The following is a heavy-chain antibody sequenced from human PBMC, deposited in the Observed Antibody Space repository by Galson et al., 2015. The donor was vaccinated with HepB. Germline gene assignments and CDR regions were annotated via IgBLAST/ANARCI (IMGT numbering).Heavy chain of an antibody. V-gene: IGHV3-30-3*01. CDR2: ISYDGSNK. D-gene: IGHD6-13*01. CDR3: ARAGIAAAGIYYYYGMDV. Sequence: SLRLSCAASGFTFSSYAMHWVRQAPGKGLEWVAVISYDGSNKYYADSVKGRFTISRDNSKNTLYLQMNSLRAEDTAVYYCARAGIAAAGIYYYYGMDVWGQGTTVTVSS. CDR1: GFTFSSYA. J-gene: IGHJ6*02.